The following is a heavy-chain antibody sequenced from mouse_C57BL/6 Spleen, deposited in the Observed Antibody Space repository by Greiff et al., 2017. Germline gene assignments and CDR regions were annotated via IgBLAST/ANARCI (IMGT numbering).Heavy chain of an antibody. CDR2: IDPEDGET. Sequence: VQLQQSGAELVKPGASVKLSCTASGFNIKDYYMHWVKQRTEQGLEWIGRIDPEDGETKYAPTFQGKATITADTSSNTAYLQLSSLTSEDTAVSYCAREGGYSNYVNYDMDYGGKGTSVTVSS. D-gene: IGHD2-5*01. J-gene: IGHJ4*01. CDR1: GFNIKDYY. CDR3: AREGGYSNYVNYDMDY. V-gene: IGHV14-2*01.